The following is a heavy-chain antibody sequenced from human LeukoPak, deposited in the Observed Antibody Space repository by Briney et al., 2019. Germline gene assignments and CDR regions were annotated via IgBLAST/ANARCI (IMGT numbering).Heavy chain of an antibody. CDR2: INSDGSST. CDR1: EFTFSSYW. CDR3: ARGSRSWPADY. V-gene: IGHV3-74*01. D-gene: IGHD6-13*01. Sequence: GGSLRLSCAASEFTFSSYWMHWVRQVPGKGLVWVSRINSDGSSTSYADSVKGRFTISRDNAKNTLYLQMNSLRAEDTAVYYCARGSRSWPADYWGQGTLVTVSS. J-gene: IGHJ4*02.